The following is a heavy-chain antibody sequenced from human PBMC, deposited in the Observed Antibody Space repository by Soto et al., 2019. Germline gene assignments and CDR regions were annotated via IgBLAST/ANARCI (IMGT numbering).Heavy chain of an antibody. J-gene: IGHJ4*02. Sequence: PSETLSLTCAVYGGSFSGYYWSWIRQPPGKGLEWIGEINHSGSTNYNPSLKSRVTISVDTSKNQFSLKLSSVTAADTAVYYCARETRDHCIAARPLPCGYFDYWGQGTLVTVSS. D-gene: IGHD6-6*01. CDR3: ARETRDHCIAARPLPCGYFDY. V-gene: IGHV4-34*01. CDR1: GGSFSGYY. CDR2: INHSGST.